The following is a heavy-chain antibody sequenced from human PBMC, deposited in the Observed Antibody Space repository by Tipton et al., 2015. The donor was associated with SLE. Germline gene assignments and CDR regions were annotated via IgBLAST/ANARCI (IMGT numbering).Heavy chain of an antibody. CDR1: GYTFTGYY. D-gene: IGHD6-6*01. CDR2: INPNSGGT. CDR3: ARGRNSSSYYYGMDV. Sequence: QVQLVQSGAEVKKPGASVKVSCKASGYTFTGYYMHWVRQAPGQGLEWMGRINPNSGGTNYAQKFQGRVTMTRDTSISTAYMELSRLRSDDTAVYYCARGRNSSSYYYGMDVWGQGTTVTVSS. V-gene: IGHV1-2*06. J-gene: IGHJ6*02.